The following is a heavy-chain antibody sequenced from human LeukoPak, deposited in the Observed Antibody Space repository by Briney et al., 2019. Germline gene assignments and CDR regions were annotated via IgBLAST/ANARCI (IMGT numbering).Heavy chain of an antibody. V-gene: IGHV5-10-1*01. Sequence: GESLKISCKGSGYSFTSYWIIWVRQMPGKGLEWMGRIDPRDSYTNYSPSFQGHVTISVDKSISTAYLQWSSLKASDTAMYYCARTYSSGWSFDYWGQGTLVTVSS. J-gene: IGHJ4*02. CDR2: IDPRDSYT. CDR3: ARTYSSGWSFDY. D-gene: IGHD6-19*01. CDR1: GYSFTSYW.